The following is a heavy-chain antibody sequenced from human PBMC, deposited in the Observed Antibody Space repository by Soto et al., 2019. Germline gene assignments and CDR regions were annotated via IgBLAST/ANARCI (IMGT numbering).Heavy chain of an antibody. V-gene: IGHV4-59*01. J-gene: IGHJ4*02. CDR1: GGSISSNY. CDR3: ARYRREAVAGYTLDN. D-gene: IGHD6-13*01. Sequence: SETLSLTCTVSGGSISSNYWTWIRQPPGKGLEWIGYVYNSGSTNYNPSLKSRVTISEDTSKSQFSPKVNSMTAADTAVYYCARYRREAVAGYTLDNWGQGILVTVSS. CDR2: VYNSGST.